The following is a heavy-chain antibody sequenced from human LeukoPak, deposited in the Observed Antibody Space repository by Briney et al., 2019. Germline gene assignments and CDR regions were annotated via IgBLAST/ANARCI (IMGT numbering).Heavy chain of an antibody. Sequence: SVRVSCKASGYSFTRYAISWVRQAPGQGLEWMGGIIPIFGTANYAQKFQGRVTITADKSTSTAYMELSSLRSEDTAVYYCARSYCSSTSCYPPSYYYYYMDVWGKGTTVTVSS. CDR1: GYSFTRYA. CDR2: IIPIFGTA. V-gene: IGHV1-69*06. J-gene: IGHJ6*03. D-gene: IGHD2-2*01. CDR3: ARSYCSSTSCYPPSYYYYYMDV.